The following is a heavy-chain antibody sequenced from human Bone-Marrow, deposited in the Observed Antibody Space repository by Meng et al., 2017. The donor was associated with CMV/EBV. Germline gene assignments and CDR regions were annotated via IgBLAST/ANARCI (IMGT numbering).Heavy chain of an antibody. CDR1: GFTFDDYA. J-gene: IGHJ4*02. CDR2: ISWNSGNI. Sequence: GGSLRLSCAAPGFTFDDYAMHWVRQAPGKGLEWVSGISWNSGNIGYVDSVKGRFTISRDNAKNSLYLQMNSLRAEDTALYYCAKDSRAYYYDSRPKGSFDYWGQGTLVTVSS. D-gene: IGHD3-22*01. V-gene: IGHV3-9*01. CDR3: AKDSRAYYYDSRPKGSFDY.